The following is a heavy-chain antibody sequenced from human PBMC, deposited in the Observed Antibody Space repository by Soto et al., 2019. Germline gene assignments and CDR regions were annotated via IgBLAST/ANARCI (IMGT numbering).Heavy chain of an antibody. Sequence: PDTLSLTYTVSGFSISSNRYYWGWIRQPPGKGLEWIGSIYYSGSTYYNPSLKSRVTISVDTSKNQFSLKLSSVTAADTAVYYCPMSSSWTPDAFDIWGQGRMVT. CDR2: IYYSGST. V-gene: IGHV4-39*01. CDR1: GFSISSNRYY. CDR3: PMSSSWTPDAFDI. J-gene: IGHJ3*02. D-gene: IGHD6-13*01.